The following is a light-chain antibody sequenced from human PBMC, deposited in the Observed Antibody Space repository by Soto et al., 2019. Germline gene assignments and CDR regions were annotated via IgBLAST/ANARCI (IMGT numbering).Light chain of an antibody. CDR2: DVS. Sequence: QSVLTQPRSVSGSPGQSVTISCTGTSSDVGGHNYVSWYQQHPGKAPKLMIYDVSKRPSGVPDRFSGSKSGNTASLTISGLQAEDGVDYYCCSYAASYTWVFGGGTKLTVL. CDR1: SSDVGGHNY. J-gene: IGLJ3*02. V-gene: IGLV2-11*01. CDR3: CSYAASYTWV.